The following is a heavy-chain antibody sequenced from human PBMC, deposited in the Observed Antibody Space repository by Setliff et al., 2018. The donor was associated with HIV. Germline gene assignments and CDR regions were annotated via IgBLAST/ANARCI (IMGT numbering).Heavy chain of an antibody. V-gene: IGHV3-7*03. J-gene: IGHJ5*02. D-gene: IGHD6-19*01. CDR3: ARGLWLGTFDL. CDR2: IKEDGTEK. CDR1: GFSFSGYW. Sequence: PGGSLRLSCAASGFSFSGYWMSWVRQAPGKGLEWVANIKEDGTEKYYMDSVKGRFTVSRDNAKRSVYLQMDNLRAEDTATYYCARGLWLGTFDLWGQGTLVTVSS.